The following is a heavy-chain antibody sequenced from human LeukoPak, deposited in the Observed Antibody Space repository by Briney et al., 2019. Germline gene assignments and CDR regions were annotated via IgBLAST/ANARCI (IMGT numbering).Heavy chain of an antibody. Sequence: PGGSLRLSCAASGFTFSSYGMHWVRQAPGKGLEWVAIISYDGSNKYYADSVKGRFTISRDNSKNTLYLQMNSLKTEDTAVYYCVCPADSGDWFDPWGQGTLVTVSS. V-gene: IGHV3-30*03. D-gene: IGHD1-26*01. J-gene: IGHJ5*02. CDR1: GFTFSSYG. CDR2: ISYDGSNK. CDR3: VCPADSGDWFDP.